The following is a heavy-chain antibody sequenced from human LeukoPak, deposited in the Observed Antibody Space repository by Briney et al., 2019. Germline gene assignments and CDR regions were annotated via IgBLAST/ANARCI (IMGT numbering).Heavy chain of an antibody. V-gene: IGHV3-11*01. J-gene: IGHJ4*02. CDR3: ARDPGIAAAGPIDY. CDR1: GFTFSDYY. CDR2: ISSSGSTI. Sequence: PGGSLRRSCAASGFTFSDYYMSWIRQAPGKGLEWVSYISSSGSTIYYADSVKGRFTISRDNAKNSLYLQMNSLRAEDAAVYYCARDPGIAAAGPIDYWGQGTLVTVSS. D-gene: IGHD6-13*01.